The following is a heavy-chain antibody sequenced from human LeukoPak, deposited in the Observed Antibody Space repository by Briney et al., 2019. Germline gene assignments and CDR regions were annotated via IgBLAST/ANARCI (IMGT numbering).Heavy chain of an antibody. CDR2: ISDTGNT. CDR3: AKAPVTTCRGAFCYPFDY. D-gene: IGHD2-15*01. V-gene: IGHV3-23*01. CDR1: GLTLSSYA. J-gene: IGHJ4*02. Sequence: GGSLRLSCAASGLTLSSYAMSWVRQAPGKGLEWVSAISDTGNTYHADSVKGRFTISRDSSKNTLFLQMNRLRPEDAAVYYCAKAPVTTCRGAFCYPFDYWGLGTLVTVSS.